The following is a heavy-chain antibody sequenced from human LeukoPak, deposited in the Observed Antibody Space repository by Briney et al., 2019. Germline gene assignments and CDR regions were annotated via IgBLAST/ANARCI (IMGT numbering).Heavy chain of an antibody. V-gene: IGHV3-23*01. Sequence: GGSLRLSCAASGFTFSNYAMSWIRQAPGKGLEWVSATSSSDAGTYHADSVRGRFTISRDNAKNSLYLQMNSLRAEDTALYYCARAGSGWFNYFFDYWGQGTLVTVSS. CDR1: GFTFSNYA. D-gene: IGHD6-19*01. CDR2: TSSSDAGT. J-gene: IGHJ4*02. CDR3: ARAGSGWFNYFFDY.